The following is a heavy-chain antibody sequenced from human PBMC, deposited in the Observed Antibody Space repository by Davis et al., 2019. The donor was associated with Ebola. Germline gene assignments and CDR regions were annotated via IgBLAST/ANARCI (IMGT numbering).Heavy chain of an antibody. CDR2: INAGNGNT. D-gene: IGHD3-9*01. Sequence: GGSLRLSCAASGFTFSSYAISWVRQAPGQRLEWMGWINAGNGNTKYSQKFQGRVTITRDTSASTAYMELSSLRSEDTAVYYCARGVDWSYYFDYWGQGTLVTVSS. CDR1: GFTFSSYA. CDR3: ARGVDWSYYFDY. V-gene: IGHV1-3*01. J-gene: IGHJ4*02.